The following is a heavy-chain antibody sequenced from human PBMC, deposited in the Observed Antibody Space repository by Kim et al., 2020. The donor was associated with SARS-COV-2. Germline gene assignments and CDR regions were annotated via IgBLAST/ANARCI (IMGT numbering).Heavy chain of an antibody. Sequence: DSVKGRFTISRDNSKNTLYLQMNSLRAEDTAVYYCAKKRYDSSGLEYFQHWGQGTLVTVSS. V-gene: IGHV3-23*01. CDR3: AKKRYDSSGLEYFQH. J-gene: IGHJ1*01. D-gene: IGHD3-22*01.